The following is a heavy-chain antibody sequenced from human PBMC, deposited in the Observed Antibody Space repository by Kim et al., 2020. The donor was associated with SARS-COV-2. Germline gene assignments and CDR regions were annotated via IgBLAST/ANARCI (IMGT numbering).Heavy chain of an antibody. Sequence: SVKVSCKASGGTFSSYAISWVRQAPGQGLEWMGGIIPIFGTANYAQKFQGRVTITADESTSTAYMELSSLRSEDTAVYYCARALGSWKRFDPWGQGTLVTVSS. CDR2: IIPIFGTA. CDR3: ARALGSWKRFDP. D-gene: IGHD1-26*01. CDR1: GGTFSSYA. J-gene: IGHJ5*02. V-gene: IGHV1-69*13.